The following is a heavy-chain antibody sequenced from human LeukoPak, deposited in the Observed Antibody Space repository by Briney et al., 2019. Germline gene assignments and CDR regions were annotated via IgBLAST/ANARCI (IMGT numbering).Heavy chain of an antibody. CDR2: MNPNSGNT. J-gene: IGHJ4*02. V-gene: IGHV1-2*02. Sequence: ASVKVSCKASGYTFTDYYMHWVRQAPGQGLEWMGWMNPNSGNTGYAQKFQGRVTMTRDTSISTAYMELSRLRSDGTAVYYCARDMGWELLGYFDYWGQGTLVTVSS. CDR3: ARDMGWELLGYFDY. CDR1: GYTFTDYY. D-gene: IGHD1-26*01.